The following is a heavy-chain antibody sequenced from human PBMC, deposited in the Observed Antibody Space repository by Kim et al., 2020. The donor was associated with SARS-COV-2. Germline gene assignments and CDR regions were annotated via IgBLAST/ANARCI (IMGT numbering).Heavy chain of an antibody. V-gene: IGHV4-39*01. J-gene: IGHJ4*02. CDR1: GGSISSSSYY. CDR3: ASEPNSSGWYVDY. Sequence: SETLSLTCTVSGGSISSSSYYWGWIRQPPGKGLEWIGSIYYSGSTYYNPSLKSRVTISVDTSKNQFSLKLSSVTAADTAVYYCASEPNSSGWYVDYWGQGTLVTVSS. CDR2: IYYSGST. D-gene: IGHD6-19*01.